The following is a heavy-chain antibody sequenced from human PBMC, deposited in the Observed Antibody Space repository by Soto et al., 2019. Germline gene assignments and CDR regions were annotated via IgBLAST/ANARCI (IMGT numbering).Heavy chain of an antibody. CDR2: ISYDGSNK. CDR3: ARNPLTLYSSSWLDY. D-gene: IGHD6-13*01. Sequence: PGGSLRLSCAASGFTFSSYAMHWVRQAPGKGLEWVAVISYDGSNKYYADSVKGRFTISRDNSKNTLYLQMNSLRAEDTAVYHCARNPLTLYSSSWLDYWGQGTLVTVSS. J-gene: IGHJ4*02. CDR1: GFTFSSYA. V-gene: IGHV3-30-3*01.